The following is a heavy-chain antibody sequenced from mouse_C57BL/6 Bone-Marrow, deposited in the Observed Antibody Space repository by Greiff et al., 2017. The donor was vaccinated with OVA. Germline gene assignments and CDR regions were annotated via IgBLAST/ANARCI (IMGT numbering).Heavy chain of an antibody. J-gene: IGHJ2*01. V-gene: IGHV14-2*01. CDR3: APFITTGGYYFDY. D-gene: IGHD1-1*01. CDR2: IDPEDGET. Sequence: VQLQQSGAELVKPGASVKLSCTASGFNIKDYYMHWVKQRTEQGLEWIGRIDPEDGETKYAPEFQGKATITADTSSNTAYLQLSSLTSEDTAVYYCAPFITTGGYYFDYWGQGTTLTVSS. CDR1: GFNIKDYY.